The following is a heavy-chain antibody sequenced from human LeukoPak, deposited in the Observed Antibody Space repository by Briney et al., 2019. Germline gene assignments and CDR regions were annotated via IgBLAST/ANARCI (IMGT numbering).Heavy chain of an antibody. J-gene: IGHJ4*02. CDR1: GYTFTNYS. CDR3: ARDRMDTGTYFDY. Sequence: ASVKVSCKTSGYTFTNYSIAWVRQAPGQGLEWMGWISAYKGDTNYAQKLQGRVTMTTDTSTSTAYMELRSLRSDDTAMYYCARDRMDTGTYFDYWGQGTLVTVSS. CDR2: ISAYKGDT. V-gene: IGHV1-18*01. D-gene: IGHD5-18*01.